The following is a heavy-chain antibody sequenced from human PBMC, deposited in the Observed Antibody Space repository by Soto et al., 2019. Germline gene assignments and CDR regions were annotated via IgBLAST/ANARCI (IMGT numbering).Heavy chain of an antibody. CDR3: RRDFDY. CDR1: GVSISNYY. CDR2: LSTSGNT. J-gene: IGHJ4*01. Sequence: PSETLSLTCTVSGVSISNYYWSWIRQPAGKGLEWIGRLSTSGNTNYNPSLKSQVTMSLDTSKNQFSLMLNSVTAADTAVYYCRRDFDYWGQGTLVTVSS. D-gene: IGHD6-6*01. V-gene: IGHV4-4*07.